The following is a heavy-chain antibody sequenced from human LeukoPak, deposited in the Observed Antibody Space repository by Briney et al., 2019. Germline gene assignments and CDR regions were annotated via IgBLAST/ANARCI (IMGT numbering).Heavy chain of an antibody. Sequence: PGGSLRLSCAVSGFTFSSYAMSWVRQAPGKGLEWVSAISGSGGSTYYADSVKGRFTISRDNSKNTLYLQMNSLRAEDTAVYYCAKVRRRQWLSDYFDYWGQGTLVTVSS. J-gene: IGHJ4*02. CDR1: GFTFSSYA. V-gene: IGHV3-23*01. CDR2: ISGSGGST. D-gene: IGHD6-19*01. CDR3: AKVRRRQWLSDYFDY.